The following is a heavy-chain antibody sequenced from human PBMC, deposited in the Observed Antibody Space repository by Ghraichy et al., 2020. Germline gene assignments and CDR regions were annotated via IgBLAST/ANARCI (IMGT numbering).Heavy chain of an antibody. CDR3: ARVTIFGVVTPPYYFYCMDF. Sequence: GGSLRLSCAVSGFSVSGDYMSWVRQAPGKGLEWVSLIYSGGNTTYADSVKGRFIISRDTSKNTLYLQMDSLKTEDTAVYFCARVTIFGVVTPPYYFYCMDFWGQGNTVTVSS. J-gene: IGHJ6*02. D-gene: IGHD3-3*01. V-gene: IGHV3-66*02. CDR1: GFSVSGDY. CDR2: IYSGGNT.